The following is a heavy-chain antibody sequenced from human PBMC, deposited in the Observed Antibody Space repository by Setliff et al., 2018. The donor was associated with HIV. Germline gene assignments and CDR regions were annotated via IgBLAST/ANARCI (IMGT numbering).Heavy chain of an antibody. D-gene: IGHD6-13*01. CDR1: GFTFSSYG. J-gene: IGHJ4*02. CDR2: IRYDESNK. Sequence: PGGSLRLSCAASGFTFSSYGMHWVRQAPGKGLEWVAFIRYDESNKNYADSVKGRFTISRDNSKNTLYLQMNSLRAEDTAVYYCANQGGGRAAAGHFDYWGQGTLVTVSS. CDR3: ANQGGGRAAAGHFDY. V-gene: IGHV3-30*02.